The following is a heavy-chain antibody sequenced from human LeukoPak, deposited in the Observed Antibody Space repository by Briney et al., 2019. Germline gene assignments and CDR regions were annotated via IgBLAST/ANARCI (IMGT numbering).Heavy chain of an antibody. CDR1: GGTFSSYA. CDR3: ARGERSIAVLPWFGAFDP. V-gene: IGHV1-2*06. D-gene: IGHD3-10*01. Sequence: SSVKVSCKASGGTFSSYAISWVRQAPGQGLEWMGRINPNSGGTNYAQKFQGRVTMTRDTSISTAYMELSRLRSDDTAVYYCARGERSIAVLPWFGAFDPWGQGTLVTVSS. J-gene: IGHJ5*02. CDR2: INPNSGGT.